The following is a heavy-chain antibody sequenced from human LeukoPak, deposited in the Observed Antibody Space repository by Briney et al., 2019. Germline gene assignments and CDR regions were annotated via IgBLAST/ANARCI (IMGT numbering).Heavy chain of an antibody. Sequence: SETLSLTCTVSGGSMSTYYWTWIRQPPGKGLEWIGYIYYSGNTNYNPSLKSRVTISVDTSKNQFSLKLSSVTAADTAVYYCARDANGGNSWGWFDPWGQGTLVTVSS. CDR1: GGSMSTYY. J-gene: IGHJ5*02. D-gene: IGHD4-23*01. CDR2: IYYSGNT. V-gene: IGHV4-59*01. CDR3: ARDANGGNSWGWFDP.